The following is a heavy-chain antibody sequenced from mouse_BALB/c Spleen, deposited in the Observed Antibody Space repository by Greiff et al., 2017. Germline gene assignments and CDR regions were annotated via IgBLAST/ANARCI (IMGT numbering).Heavy chain of an antibody. CDR3: APYLGWFAY. D-gene: IGHD5-5*01. Sequence: EVKLEESGPGLVKPSQSLSLTCTVTGYSITSDYAWNWIRQFPGNKLEWMGYISYSGSTSYNPSLKSRISITRDTSKNQFFLQLNSVTTEDTATYYCAPYLGWFAYWGQGTLVTVSA. J-gene: IGHJ3*01. CDR1: GYSITSDYA. V-gene: IGHV3-2*02. CDR2: ISYSGST.